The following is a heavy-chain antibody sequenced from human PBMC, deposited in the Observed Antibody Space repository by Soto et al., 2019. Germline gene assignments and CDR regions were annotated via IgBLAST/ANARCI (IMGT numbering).Heavy chain of an antibody. V-gene: IGHV3-23*01. CDR3: AKDTLLNDYSNYDGFYDWFDP. CDR2: ISGSGGST. J-gene: IGHJ5*02. Sequence: PGGSLRLSCAASGFTFSSYAMSWVRQAPGKGLEWVSAISGSGGSTYYADSVKGRFTISRDNSKNTLYLQMNSLRAEDTAVYYCAKDTLLNDYSNYDGFYDWFDPWGQGTLVTVSS. CDR1: GFTFSSYA. D-gene: IGHD4-4*01.